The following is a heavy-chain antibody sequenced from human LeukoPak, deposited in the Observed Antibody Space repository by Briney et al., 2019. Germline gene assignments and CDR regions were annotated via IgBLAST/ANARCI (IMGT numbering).Heavy chain of an antibody. Sequence: SETLSLTCTVSGGSISNYYWSWIRQPPGKGLVWIGFVHSSGSTNYSPSLKSRVTISVDMSKNQFSLKVNSVAAADTAVYYCARYYNARTLDYWGQGTLVTVSS. D-gene: IGHD3-10*01. CDR2: VHSSGST. CDR1: GGSISNYY. J-gene: IGHJ4*02. CDR3: ARYYNARTLDY. V-gene: IGHV4-59*01.